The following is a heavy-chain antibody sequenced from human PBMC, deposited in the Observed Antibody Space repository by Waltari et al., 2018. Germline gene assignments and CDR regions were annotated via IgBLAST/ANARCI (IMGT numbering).Heavy chain of an antibody. Sequence: QLQLQESGPGLVKPSETLSLTCPVSGGSISSSSYYWGWLRQPPGKGLEWIGSIYYSGSTYYNPSLKSRVTISVDTSKNQFSLKLSSVTAADTAVYYCAREGWQQLVRGAFDIWGQGTMVTVSS. CDR3: AREGWQQLVRGAFDI. CDR2: IYYSGST. V-gene: IGHV4-39*07. D-gene: IGHD6-13*01. CDR1: GGSISSSSYY. J-gene: IGHJ3*02.